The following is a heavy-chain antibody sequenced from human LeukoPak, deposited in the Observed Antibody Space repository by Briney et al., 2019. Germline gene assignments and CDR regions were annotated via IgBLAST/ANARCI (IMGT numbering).Heavy chain of an antibody. D-gene: IGHD6-25*01. V-gene: IGHV3-9*01. CDR1: GFTFDDYA. Sequence: PGRSLRLSCAASGFTFDDYAMHWVRQAPGKGLEWVSGISWNSGSIGYADSVKGRFTISRDNSKNTLYLQMNSLRAEDTAVYYCAKWEGIAATMDVWGKGTTVTVSS. CDR2: ISWNSGSI. CDR3: AKWEGIAATMDV. J-gene: IGHJ6*03.